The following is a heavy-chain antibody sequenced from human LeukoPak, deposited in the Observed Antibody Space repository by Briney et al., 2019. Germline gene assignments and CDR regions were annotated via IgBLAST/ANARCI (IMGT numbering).Heavy chain of an antibody. CDR2: IYHSGST. V-gene: IGHV4-30-2*01. J-gene: IGHJ3*02. Sequence: PSETLSLTCAVSGGSISSGGYSWSWIRQPPGKGLEWIGYIYHSGSTYYNPSLKSRVTISVDRSKNQFSLKLSSVTAADTAVYYCARNYYDSSRGAFDIWGQGTMVTVSS. CDR1: GGSISSGGYS. CDR3: ARNYYDSSRGAFDI. D-gene: IGHD3-22*01.